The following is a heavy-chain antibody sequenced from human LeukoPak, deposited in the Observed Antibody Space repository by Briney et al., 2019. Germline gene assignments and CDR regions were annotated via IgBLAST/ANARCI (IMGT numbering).Heavy chain of an antibody. J-gene: IGHJ4*02. CDR3: VKPKNGYYGGFDY. D-gene: IGHD3-3*01. V-gene: IGHV3-23*01. Sequence: PGGSLRLSCVASGFTFGTYAMSWVRQAPGKGLEWVSAIGSTTGRTFYADSVRGRFTISRDNSKSTLHLQMNSLRAEDTAVYYCVKPKNGYYGGFDYWGQGTQVTVSS. CDR1: GFTFGTYA. CDR2: IGSTTGRT.